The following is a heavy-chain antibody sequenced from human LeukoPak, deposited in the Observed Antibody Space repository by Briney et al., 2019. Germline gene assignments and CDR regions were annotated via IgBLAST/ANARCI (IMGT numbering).Heavy chain of an antibody. V-gene: IGHV4-4*07. CDR1: GGSISSYY. CDR3: ARESRDIVLMVYAAPRYYYYYMDV. Sequence: SETLSLTCTVSGGSISSYYWSWIRQPAGKGLEWIGRIYTSGSTNYNPSLKSRVTMSVDTSKNQFSLKLSSVTAADTAVYYCARESRDIVLMVYAAPRYYYYYMDVWGKGTTVTVSS. D-gene: IGHD2-8*01. J-gene: IGHJ6*03. CDR2: IYTSGST.